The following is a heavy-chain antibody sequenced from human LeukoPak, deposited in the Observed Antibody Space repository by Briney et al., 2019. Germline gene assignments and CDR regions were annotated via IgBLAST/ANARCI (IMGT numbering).Heavy chain of an antibody. CDR3: ARARVSGWYIWAHDAFDI. Sequence: ASVKVSCKASGYTFTGYYMHWVRQAPGQGLEWMGWINPNSGGTNYAQKFQGRVTMTRDTSISTAYMELSRLRSDDTAVYYCARARVSGWYIWAHDAFDIWGQGTMVTVSS. J-gene: IGHJ3*02. D-gene: IGHD6-19*01. V-gene: IGHV1-2*02. CDR2: INPNSGGT. CDR1: GYTFTGYY.